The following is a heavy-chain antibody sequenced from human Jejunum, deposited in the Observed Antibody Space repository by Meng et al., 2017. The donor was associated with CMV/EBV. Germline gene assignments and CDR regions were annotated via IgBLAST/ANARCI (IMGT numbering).Heavy chain of an antibody. CDR3: ARGHSSGYYYPD. V-gene: IGHV3-74*01. CDR2: INSDGSTT. Sequence: AASGFTFSSYWMHWVRQAPGAGLVWVSRINSDGSTTYYADSVKGRFTISRDNAKNTLYLQMNSLRAEDTAVYYYARGHSSGYYYPDWGQGTLVTVSS. CDR1: GFTFSSYW. J-gene: IGHJ4*02. D-gene: IGHD3-22*01.